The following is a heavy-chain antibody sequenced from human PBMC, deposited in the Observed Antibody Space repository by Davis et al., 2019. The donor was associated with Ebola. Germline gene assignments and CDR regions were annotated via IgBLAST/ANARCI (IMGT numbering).Heavy chain of an antibody. Sequence: SETLSLTCTVSGGSVSSGSYYWSWIRQPPGKGLEWIGYIYYSGSTYYNPSLKSRVTISVDTSKNQFSLKLSSVTAADTAVYYCARDTIFDIWGQGTMVTVSS. CDR2: IYYSGST. J-gene: IGHJ3*02. V-gene: IGHV4-61*01. CDR3: ARDTIFDI. D-gene: IGHD2-2*01. CDR1: GGSVSSGSYY.